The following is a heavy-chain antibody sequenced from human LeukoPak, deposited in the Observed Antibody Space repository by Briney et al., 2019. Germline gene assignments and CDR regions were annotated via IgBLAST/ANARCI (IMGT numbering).Heavy chain of an antibody. CDR1: AFTVSSGY. CDR2: LYAGGGA. CDR3: ARVRAVSDVGIFDY. Sequence: GGSLRLSCIAYAFTVSSGYVNWVRQAPGKGLEWVSVLYAGGGAYYADSVKGRFTISRDHSKNTLYLQMNGLSAEDTAVYYCARVRAVSDVGIFDYWGQGTLVIVSS. V-gene: IGHV3-66*01. D-gene: IGHD4-17*01. J-gene: IGHJ4*02.